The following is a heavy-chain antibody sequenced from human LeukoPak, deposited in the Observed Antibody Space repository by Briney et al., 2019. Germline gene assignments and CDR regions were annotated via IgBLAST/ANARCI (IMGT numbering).Heavy chain of an antibody. CDR1: GYTFTSYD. CDR2: MNPNSGNT. D-gene: IGHD3-3*01. Sequence: ASVKVSCKASGYTFTSYDINWVRQATGQGLEWMGWMNPNSGNTGYAQKFQGRVTITRNTSISTAYMELSSLRSEDTAVYYCARGPRPDDFWSGYYYFYYYYYMDVWGKGTTVTVSS. J-gene: IGHJ6*03. V-gene: IGHV1-8*03. CDR3: ARGPRPDDFWSGYYYFYYYYYMDV.